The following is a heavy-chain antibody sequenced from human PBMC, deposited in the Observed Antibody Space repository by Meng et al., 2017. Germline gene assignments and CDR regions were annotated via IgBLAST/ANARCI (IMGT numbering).Heavy chain of an antibody. J-gene: IGHJ4*02. V-gene: IGHV1-2*06. CDR3: ARSEWLAFFDY. D-gene: IGHD6-19*01. CDR1: GSPFTGYY. CDR2: INPNSGGT. Sequence: QVRPVKPGAEVKKPGALVKVPCKASGSPFTGYYMHWVQQAPGQGLEWMGRINPNSGGTNYAQKFQGRVTMTRDTSISTAYMELSRLRSDDTAVYYCARSEWLAFFDYWGQGTLVTVSS.